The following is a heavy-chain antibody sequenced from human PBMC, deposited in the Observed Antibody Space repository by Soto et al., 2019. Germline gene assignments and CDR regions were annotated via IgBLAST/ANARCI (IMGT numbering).Heavy chain of an antibody. Sequence: QVQLVESGGGVVQPGRSLRLSCAASGFTFSSYGMHWVRQAPGKGLEWVAVIWYDGSNKYYADSVKGRFTISRDNSKNTLYLQMNSLRAEDTAVYYCARSELGDYFDYWGQGTLVTVSS. V-gene: IGHV3-33*01. CDR3: ARSELGDYFDY. D-gene: IGHD3-16*01. J-gene: IGHJ4*02. CDR1: GFTFSSYG. CDR2: IWYDGSNK.